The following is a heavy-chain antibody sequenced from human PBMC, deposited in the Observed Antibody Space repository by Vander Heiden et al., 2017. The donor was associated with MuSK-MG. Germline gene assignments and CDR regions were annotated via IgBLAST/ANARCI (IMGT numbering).Heavy chain of an antibody. CDR2: ISSSGSTI. CDR3: ARPKQLYGRSDY. J-gene: IGHJ4*02. CDR1: GFTFSDYY. V-gene: IGHV3-11*01. D-gene: IGHD6-13*01. Sequence: QVQLVESGGGLVKPGGSLRVSCDASGFTFSDYYMSWIRQAPGKGLEWVSYISSSGSTIYYADAVKGRFTISRDNAKNSLYLKMKSMRAEDTAVYYFARPKQLYGRSDYWGQGTLVTVSS.